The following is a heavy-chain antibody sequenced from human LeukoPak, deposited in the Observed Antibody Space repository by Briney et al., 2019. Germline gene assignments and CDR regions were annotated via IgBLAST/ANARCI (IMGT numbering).Heavy chain of an antibody. D-gene: IGHD3-10*01. V-gene: IGHV4-61*02. CDR3: ARHPGSGSYYRSPYYFDY. J-gene: IGHJ4*02. Sequence: PSETLSLTCTVSGDSVTSGSYYWSWIRQPAGKGLEWIGRIFISGGTNYNPSLRSRVTMSLDTSKNQFSLKLSSVTAADTAVYYCARHPGSGSYYRSPYYFDYWGQGTLVTVSS. CDR2: IFISGGT. CDR1: GDSVTSGSYY.